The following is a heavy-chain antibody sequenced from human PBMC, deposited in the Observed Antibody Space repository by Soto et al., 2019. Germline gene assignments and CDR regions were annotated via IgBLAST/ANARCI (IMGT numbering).Heavy chain of an antibody. CDR2: IK. V-gene: IGHV3-7*01. D-gene: IGHD3-16*01. CDR1: GFTFSSYW. Sequence: PGGSLRLSCAASGFTFSSYWMSWVRQAPGKGLEWVANIKYADSVKGRFTVSRDNAKNSLYLQLNSLRDEDTAVYYCAREMGACSDSSCYPGPYDSWGQGTLVTVSS. CDR3: AREMGACSDSSCYPGPYDS. J-gene: IGHJ5*02.